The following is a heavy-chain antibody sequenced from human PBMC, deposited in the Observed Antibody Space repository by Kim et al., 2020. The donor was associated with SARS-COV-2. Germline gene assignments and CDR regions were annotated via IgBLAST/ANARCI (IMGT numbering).Heavy chain of an antibody. D-gene: IGHD3-10*01. CDR1: GGSISSSSYY. Sequence: SETLSLTCTVSGGSISSSSYYWGWIRQPPGKGLEWIGSIYYSGSTYYNPSLKSRVTISVDTSKNQFSLKLSSVTAADTAVYYCARSLLWFGELLFDYFDYWGQGTLVTVSS. V-gene: IGHV4-39*01. J-gene: IGHJ4*02. CDR2: IYYSGST. CDR3: ARSLLWFGELLFDYFDY.